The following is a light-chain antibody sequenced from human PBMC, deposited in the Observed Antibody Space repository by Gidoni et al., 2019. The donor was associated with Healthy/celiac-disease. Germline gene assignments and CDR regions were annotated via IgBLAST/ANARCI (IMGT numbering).Light chain of an antibody. CDR3: QQYGSSSDT. V-gene: IGKV3-20*01. J-gene: IGKJ2*01. CDR2: GAS. CDR1: QRVSSSY. Sequence: VLTQSPGPLSLSPGERATLSCRASQRVSSSYLAWYQQKPGQAPRLLIYGASSRATGIPDRFSGSGSGTDFTLTISRLEPEDFAVYYCQQYGSSSDTCGQGTKLEIK.